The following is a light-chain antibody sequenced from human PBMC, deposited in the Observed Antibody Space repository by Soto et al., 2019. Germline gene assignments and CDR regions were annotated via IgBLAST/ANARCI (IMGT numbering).Light chain of an antibody. J-gene: IGKJ1*01. CDR1: QSVSSGY. Sequence: EIVLTQSPGTLSLSPGERATLSCRASQSVSSGYLAWYQQKPGQAPRLLIYGASSRATGIPDRFSGSGSGTDFTLTISRLESEDFAVYYCQQYDSSPVTFGHGTKVEIK. CDR2: GAS. CDR3: QQYDSSPVT. V-gene: IGKV3-20*01.